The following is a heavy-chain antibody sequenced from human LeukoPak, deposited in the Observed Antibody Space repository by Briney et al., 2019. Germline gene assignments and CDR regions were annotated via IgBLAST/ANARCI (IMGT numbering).Heavy chain of an antibody. CDR2: IYYSGST. CDR1: GGSISSYY. J-gene: IGHJ4*02. CDR3: AISTYYDFWSGYPLDY. Sequence: PSETLSLTCTVSGGSISSYYWSWIRQPPGKGLEWIGYIYYSGSTNYNPSLKSRVTISVDTSKNQFSLKLSSVTAADTAGYYCAISTYYDFWSGYPLDYWGQGTLVTVSS. V-gene: IGHV4-59*01. D-gene: IGHD3-3*01.